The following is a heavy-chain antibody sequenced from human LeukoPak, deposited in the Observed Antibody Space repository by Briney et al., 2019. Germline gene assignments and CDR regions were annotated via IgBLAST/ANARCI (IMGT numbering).Heavy chain of an antibody. CDR2: ISYDGSNK. CDR3: AKAPPYSSLFGY. V-gene: IGHV3-30-3*01. CDR1: GFTFSSYA. J-gene: IGHJ4*02. Sequence: GGSLRLSCAASGFTFSSYAMHWVRQAPGKGLEWVAVISYDGSNKYYADSVKGRFTISRDNSKNTLYLQMNSLRAEDTAVYYCAKAPPYSSLFGYWGQGTLVTVSS. D-gene: IGHD6-13*01.